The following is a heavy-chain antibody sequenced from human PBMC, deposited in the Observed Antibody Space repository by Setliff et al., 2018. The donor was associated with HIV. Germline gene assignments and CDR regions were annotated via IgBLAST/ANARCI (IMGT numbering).Heavy chain of an antibody. Sequence: LKISCKASGYSFTGYWIGWARQMPGKGLEWMGIIYPGDSDTRYSPSFQGQVTISTDKSITTAFLQWSSLKASDTAMYYCARHSHYDRSGYYYHKMPDDAFDIWGQGTMVTVSS. V-gene: IGHV5-51*01. CDR2: IYPGDSDT. CDR1: GYSFTGYW. D-gene: IGHD3-22*01. J-gene: IGHJ3*02. CDR3: ARHSHYDRSGYYYHKMPDDAFDI.